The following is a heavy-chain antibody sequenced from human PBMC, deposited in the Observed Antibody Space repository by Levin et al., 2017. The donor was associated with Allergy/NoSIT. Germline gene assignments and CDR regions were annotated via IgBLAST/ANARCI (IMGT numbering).Heavy chain of an antibody. Sequence: PGGSLRLSCAASGFTFNSYAMSWVRQGPGKGLEWVSHISGSGGSTYYADSVKGRFTISRDSSKNTLYLQMNSLRAEDTAVYYCARVRRGWVWSSLYEYWGQGTLVTVSS. V-gene: IGHV3-23*01. J-gene: IGHJ4*02. CDR1: GFTFNSYA. CDR2: ISGSGGST. D-gene: IGHD4/OR15-4a*01. CDR3: ARVRRGWVWSSLYEY.